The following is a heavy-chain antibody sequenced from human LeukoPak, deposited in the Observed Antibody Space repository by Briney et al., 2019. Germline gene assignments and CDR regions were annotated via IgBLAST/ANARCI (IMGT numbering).Heavy chain of an antibody. Sequence: GGSLRLSCAASGFTFSTYSMNWVRQAPGKGLECVSSISSSGAYIYYADSVKGRFTISRDNAKKSLYLQMNSLRAEDTAIYYCVGNYYDSSGLDYWGQGTMVTVSS. J-gene: IGHJ4*02. V-gene: IGHV3-21*01. D-gene: IGHD3-22*01. CDR2: ISSSGAYI. CDR3: VGNYYDSSGLDY. CDR1: GFTFSTYS.